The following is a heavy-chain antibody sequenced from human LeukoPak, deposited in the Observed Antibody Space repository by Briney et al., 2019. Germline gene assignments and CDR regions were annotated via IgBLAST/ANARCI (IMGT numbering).Heavy chain of an antibody. CDR2: ISGSGGST. CDR1: GFTFSSYA. D-gene: IGHD4-17*01. CDR3: AKDLDYGDYASGY. V-gene: IGHV3-23*01. Sequence: GGSLRLSCAASGFTFSSYAMSGVRQAPGKGLEWVSAISGSGGSTYYADSVKGRFTISRDNSKNTLYLQMNSLRAEDTAVYYCAKDLDYGDYASGYWGQGTLVTVSS. J-gene: IGHJ4*02.